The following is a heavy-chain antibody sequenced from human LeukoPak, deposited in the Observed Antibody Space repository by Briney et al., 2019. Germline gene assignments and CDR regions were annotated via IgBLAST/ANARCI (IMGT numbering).Heavy chain of an antibody. Sequence: GGSLRLSCAASGFSFSSYAMHWVRQAPGKGLEWVAVISYDGGNKYYGDSVKGRFTISRDNSKNTLYLQMNSLRVEDTAVYYCARVVVPASYYYYGMDAWGQGTTVTVSS. D-gene: IGHD2-2*01. CDR2: ISYDGGNK. J-gene: IGHJ6*02. V-gene: IGHV3-30-3*01. CDR1: GFSFSSYA. CDR3: ARVVVPASYYYYGMDA.